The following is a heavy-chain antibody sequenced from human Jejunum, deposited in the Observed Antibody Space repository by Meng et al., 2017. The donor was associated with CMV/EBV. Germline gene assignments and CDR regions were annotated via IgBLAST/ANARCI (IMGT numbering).Heavy chain of an antibody. CDR3: AKGKWELLSFDS. V-gene: IGHV3-30*02. D-gene: IGHD1-26*01. CDR1: GFTVSHFG. CDR2: IQYTGNNK. J-gene: IGHJ4*01. Sequence: ASGFTVSHFGMHWVRQATGKGLEWVAFIQYTGNNKHYVESVKGRFTVSRDSSKNTLYLQMNSLRPEDTAVYYCAKGKWELLSFDSWGHGTLVTVSS.